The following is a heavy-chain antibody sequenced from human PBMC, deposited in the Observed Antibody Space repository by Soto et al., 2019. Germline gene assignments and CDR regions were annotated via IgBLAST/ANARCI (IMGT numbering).Heavy chain of an antibody. CDR3: ARDQTNGGNSYSFDS. J-gene: IGHJ4*02. CDR1: GGTFSSYA. V-gene: IGHV1-69*01. D-gene: IGHD2-21*02. CDR2: IIPIFGTA. Sequence: QVQLVQSGAEVQKPGSSVKVSCKASGGTFSSYAISWVRQAPGQGLEWMGGIIPIFGTANYAQKFQGRVTITAEEYKSTAYMELSSMRSEDTAVYYCARDQTNGGNSYSFDSWCQGTLVTVSS.